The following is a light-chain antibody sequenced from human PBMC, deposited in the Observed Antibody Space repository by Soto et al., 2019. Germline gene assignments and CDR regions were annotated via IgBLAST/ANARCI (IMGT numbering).Light chain of an antibody. Sequence: EIVMTQSPATLSVSPGERATLSCRASQSLSSNLAWYQQKPGQAPRLLIYGASTRATGIPARFSGSGSGTEFTLTISSLHSEDFAVYYCQQYNDWPYTFGQGTKLEIK. CDR1: QSLSSN. V-gene: IGKV3-15*01. CDR3: QQYNDWPYT. CDR2: GAS. J-gene: IGKJ2*01.